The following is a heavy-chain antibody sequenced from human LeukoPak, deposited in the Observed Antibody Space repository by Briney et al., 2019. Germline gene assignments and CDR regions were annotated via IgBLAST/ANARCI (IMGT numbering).Heavy chain of an antibody. CDR2: IGDSGATT. CDR1: GFTLSSYA. CDR3: ASFHYYGSGAYYLSY. V-gene: IGHV3-23*01. J-gene: IGHJ4*02. Sequence: SGGSLRLSCAASGFTLSSYAMTWVRQAPGKGLEWVSDIGDSGATTYYADSVKGRFTISRGNSKNTLYLQMSSLRAEDTAVYFCASFHYYGSGAYYLSYWGQGTLVTVSS. D-gene: IGHD3-10*01.